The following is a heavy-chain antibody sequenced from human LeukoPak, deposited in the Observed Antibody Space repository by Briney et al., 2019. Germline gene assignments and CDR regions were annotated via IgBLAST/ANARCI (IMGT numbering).Heavy chain of an antibody. D-gene: IGHD6-19*01. J-gene: IGHJ6*03. V-gene: IGHV5-51*01. CDR3: ARHRRIAVAGTPYYYYYMDV. CDR2: IYPGDSDT. Sequence: GESLKISCKGSGYSFTSYWIGWVRQMPGKGLEWMGIIYPGDSDTRYSPSFQGQVTISADKSISTAYLQWSSLKASDTAMYYCARHRRIAVAGTPYYYYYMDVWGKGTTVTVSS. CDR1: GYSFTSYW.